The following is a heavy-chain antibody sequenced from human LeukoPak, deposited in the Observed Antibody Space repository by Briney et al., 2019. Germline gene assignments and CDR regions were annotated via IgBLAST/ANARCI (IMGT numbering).Heavy chain of an antibody. D-gene: IGHD5-12*01. CDR1: GFTFSSYG. V-gene: IGHV3-30*18. CDR2: ISYDGSNK. CDR3: AKASGYATGNYFDY. Sequence: GGSLRLSCAASGFTFSSYGMHWVRQAPGKGLERVAVISYDGSNKYYADSVKGRFTISRDNSKNTLYLQMNSLRAEDTAVYYCAKASGYATGNYFDYWGQGTLVTVSS. J-gene: IGHJ4*02.